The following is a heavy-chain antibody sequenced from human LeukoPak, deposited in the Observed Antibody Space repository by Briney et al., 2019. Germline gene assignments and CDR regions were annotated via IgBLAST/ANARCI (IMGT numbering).Heavy chain of an antibody. D-gene: IGHD6-19*01. Sequence: SQTLSLTCTVSGYAITSGGFSWNWIRQPPGKGLGWIGCIYDRGPAYYNPFLKSRVTISVDTSKNQFSLKLSSVTAADTAVYYCARGTEKIIAVAGTWGQGTLVTVSS. V-gene: IGHV4-30-2*01. J-gene: IGHJ5*02. CDR3: ARGTEKIIAVAGT. CDR1: GYAITSGGFS. CDR2: IYDRGPA.